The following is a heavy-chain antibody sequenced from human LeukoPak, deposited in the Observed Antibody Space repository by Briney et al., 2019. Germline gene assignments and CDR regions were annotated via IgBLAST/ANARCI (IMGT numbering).Heavy chain of an antibody. CDR1: GFTFSTYA. J-gene: IGHJ5*02. Sequence: GGSLRLSCAVSGFTFSTYAMSWVRQAPGKVLEWVSVISGSGDNTYYADSVKGRFTISRDNFKNTLYLQMNSLRAEDTALYYCTKRPSTDGYNSWGQGTLVTVSS. V-gene: IGHV3-23*01. D-gene: IGHD5-24*01. CDR3: TKRPSTDGYNS. CDR2: ISGSGDNT.